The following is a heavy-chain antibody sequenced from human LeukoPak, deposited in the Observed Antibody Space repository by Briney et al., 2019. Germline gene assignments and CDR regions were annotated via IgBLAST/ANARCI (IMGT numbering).Heavy chain of an antibody. CDR1: EFTFSNYA. CDR2: ISYDGSNK. CDR3: AKDPGFGDYYYGMDV. D-gene: IGHD3-10*01. J-gene: IGHJ6*02. Sequence: GGSLRLSCAASEFTFSNYAMYWVRQAPGKGLEWVAVISYDGSNKYYADSVKGRFTISRDNSKNTLYLQMNSLRAEDTAVYYCAKDPGFGDYYYGMDVWGQGTTVTVSS. V-gene: IGHV3-30*04.